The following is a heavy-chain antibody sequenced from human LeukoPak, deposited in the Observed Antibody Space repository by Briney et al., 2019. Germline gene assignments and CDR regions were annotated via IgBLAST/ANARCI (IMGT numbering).Heavy chain of an antibody. CDR2: IFWDDDK. D-gene: IGHD3-10*01. J-gene: IGHJ5*02. CDR1: GFSLDTTGVG. Sequence: SGPTLVKPTQTLTLTCSFSGFSLDTTGVGVGWIRQPPGKALEWLALIFWDDDKRYSPSLKSRLTITKDTSKNQVVLTVANMDPMDTATYYCAHRPGWQSYRSGKGTWFDPWGQGTLVTVSS. CDR3: AHRPGWQSYRSGKGTWFDP. V-gene: IGHV2-5*02.